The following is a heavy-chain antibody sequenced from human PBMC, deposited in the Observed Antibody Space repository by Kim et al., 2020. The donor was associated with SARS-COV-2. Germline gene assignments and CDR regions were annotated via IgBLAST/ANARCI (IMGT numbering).Heavy chain of an antibody. V-gene: IGHV1-69*04. D-gene: IGHD3-3*01. Sequence: SVKVSCKASGGTFSSYAISWVRQAPGQGLEWMGRIIPILGIANYAQKFQGRVTITADKSTSTAYMELSSLRSEDTAVYYCASPITIFGVDNYYYYGMDVWGKGTTVTVSS. J-gene: IGHJ6*04. CDR3: ASPITIFGVDNYYYYGMDV. CDR1: GGTFSSYA. CDR2: IIPILGIA.